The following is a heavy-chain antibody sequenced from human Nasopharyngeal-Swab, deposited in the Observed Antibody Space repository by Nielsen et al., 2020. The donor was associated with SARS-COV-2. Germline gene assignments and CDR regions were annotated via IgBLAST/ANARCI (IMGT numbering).Heavy chain of an antibody. Sequence: SETLSLTCTVSGGSISSSSYYWGWIRQPPGMGLEWIVSIYYSGSTYYNPTRKSRVTISVDTSKNQFSLKLSSVTAADTAVYYCARGARVQLVRTGWFDPWGHGTLVTVSS. D-gene: IGHD6-6*01. J-gene: IGHJ5*02. V-gene: IGHV4-39*01. CDR2: IYYSGST. CDR3: ARGARVQLVRTGWFDP. CDR1: GGSISSSSYY.